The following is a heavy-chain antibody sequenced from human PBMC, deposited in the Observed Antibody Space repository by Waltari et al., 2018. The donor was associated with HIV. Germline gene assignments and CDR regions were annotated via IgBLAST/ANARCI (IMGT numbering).Heavy chain of an antibody. D-gene: IGHD3-3*01. CDR1: GYTFISYA. CDR3: AREYDFWSGGYHYYGMDV. V-gene: IGHV1-3*01. CDR2: INVGNYNT. J-gene: IGHJ6*02. Sequence: QVQLVQSGAVVKKPGASVRISCETSGYTFISYALHWVRQAPGQRPEWMGWINVGNYNTKYSQKFQYRVTITGDTSASTGYLDLSSLTSEDTAVYFCAREYDFWSGGYHYYGMDVWGQGTTVTVSS.